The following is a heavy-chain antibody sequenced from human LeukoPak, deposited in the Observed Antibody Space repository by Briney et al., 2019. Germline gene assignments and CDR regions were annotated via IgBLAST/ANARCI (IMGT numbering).Heavy chain of an antibody. Sequence: SETLSLTCTVSGCSFNNYYWSWIRQPAGKGLEWIGRIYTRGSTNYKPSLKSRVTMSVDTSKNQFSLKLSSVTAADTAVYYCARGRYCSADICSGGDAFDIWGQGTMVSVSS. CDR1: GCSFNNYY. CDR3: ARGRYCSADICSGGDAFDI. CDR2: IYTRGST. J-gene: IGHJ3*02. D-gene: IGHD2-15*01. V-gene: IGHV4-4*07.